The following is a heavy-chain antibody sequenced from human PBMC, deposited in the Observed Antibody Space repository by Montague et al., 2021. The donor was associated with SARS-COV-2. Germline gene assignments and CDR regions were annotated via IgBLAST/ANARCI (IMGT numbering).Heavy chain of an antibody. D-gene: IGHD3-16*01. CDR1: GGSISGHY. CDR3: AREFRIELWQTNWYFGL. J-gene: IGHJ2*01. V-gene: IGHV4-59*11. Sequence: SETLSLTCSVSGGSISGHYWSWIRQPPGKGLEWIGNFDHSGDTKYNPSLKSRATISVDTSKNHFALRLSSVTAADTAVYNCAREFRIELWQTNWYFGLWGRGTLVTVSS. CDR2: FDHSGDT.